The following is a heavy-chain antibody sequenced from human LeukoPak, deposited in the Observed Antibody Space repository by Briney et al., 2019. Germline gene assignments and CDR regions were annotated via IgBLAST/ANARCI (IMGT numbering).Heavy chain of an antibody. CDR1: GYSISSGYY. J-gene: IGHJ4*02. Sequence: SETLSLTCAVSGYSISSGYYWGWIRQPPGKGLEWIGSIYHSGSTYYNPSLKSRVTISVDTSKNQFSLKLSSVTAADTAVYYCARRGSYGSFDYWGQGTLVTASS. CDR3: ARRGSYGSFDY. CDR2: IYHSGST. V-gene: IGHV4-38-2*01. D-gene: IGHD5-18*01.